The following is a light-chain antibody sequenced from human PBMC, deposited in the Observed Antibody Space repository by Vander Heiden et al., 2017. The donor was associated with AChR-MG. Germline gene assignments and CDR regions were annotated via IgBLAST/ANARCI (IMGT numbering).Light chain of an antibody. CDR2: DVS. Sequence: SALTPPPPVSGSPGQPLTISCTGTSSAVGGYNFVSWYQQPPGKAPKLMIYDVSERPAGVSHRFAGSKSGFTASLTISGLQAEDEADYYCSADTSSNTVLFGGGTKLTVL. V-gene: IGLV2-14*03. CDR3: SADTSSNTVL. CDR1: SSAVGGYNF. J-gene: IGLJ2*01.